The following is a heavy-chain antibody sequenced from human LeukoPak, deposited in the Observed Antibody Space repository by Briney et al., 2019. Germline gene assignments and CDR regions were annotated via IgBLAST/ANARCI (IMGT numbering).Heavy chain of an antibody. D-gene: IGHD6-19*01. CDR1: GYRFTNYW. V-gene: IGHV5-51*01. Sequence: GESLKISCKGSGYRFTNYWIGWVRQMAGKSLQWMGIINPADGYTRYSPSFQGQVTISADTSIFTAYLQWSSLKASDTAIYYCARPHDTGVGASGSGWSYFDFWGQGTLITVSS. CDR2: INPADGYT. J-gene: IGHJ4*02. CDR3: ARPHDTGVGASGSGWSYFDF.